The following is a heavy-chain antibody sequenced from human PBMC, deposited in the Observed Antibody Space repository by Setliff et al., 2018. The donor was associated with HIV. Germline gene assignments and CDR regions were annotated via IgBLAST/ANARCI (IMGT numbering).Heavy chain of an antibody. Sequence: SQTLSLTCAISGDSVSSNTAAWNWIRQSPSRGREWLGRTYYRSKFYNDYAVSVKSRIIINPDTSKNQFSLQLNSVTPEDMAVYYCARGGKIAAAGGIFDYWGQGTLVTVSS. CDR2: TYYRSKFYN. J-gene: IGHJ4*02. CDR3: ARGGKIAAAGGIFDY. D-gene: IGHD6-13*01. CDR1: GDSVSSNTAA. V-gene: IGHV6-1*01.